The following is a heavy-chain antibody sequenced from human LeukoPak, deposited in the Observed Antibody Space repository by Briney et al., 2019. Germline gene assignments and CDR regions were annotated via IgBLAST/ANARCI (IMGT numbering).Heavy chain of an antibody. CDR3: ARGVFDIVVVPAASPFDY. CDR1: GYTFTSYG. CDR2: ISAYNGNT. J-gene: IGHJ4*02. D-gene: IGHD2-2*01. Sequence: ASVKVSCKASGYTFTSYGISWVRQAPGQGLEWMGWISAYNGNTNHAQKLQGRVTMTTNTSTSTAYMELRSLRSDDTAVYYCARGVFDIVVVPAASPFDYWGQGTLVTVSS. V-gene: IGHV1-18*01.